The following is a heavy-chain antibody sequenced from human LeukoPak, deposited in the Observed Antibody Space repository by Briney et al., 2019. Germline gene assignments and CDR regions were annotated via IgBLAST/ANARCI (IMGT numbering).Heavy chain of an antibody. V-gene: IGHV3-33*06. CDR3: AKYRTGPPYGLDV. D-gene: IGHD1-26*01. Sequence: GGSLRLSCAASGFTFSSYGMHWVRQAPGKGLEWVAVIWYDGSYKFYADSVKGRFTISRDNSMDTLYLQMNRLRAEDTATYYCAKYRTGPPYGLDVWGQGTTVTVSS. CDR2: IWYDGSYK. CDR1: GFTFSSYG. J-gene: IGHJ6*02.